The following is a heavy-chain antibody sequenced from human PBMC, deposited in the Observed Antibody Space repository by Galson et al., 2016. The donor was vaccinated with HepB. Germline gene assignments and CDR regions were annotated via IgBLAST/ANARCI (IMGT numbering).Heavy chain of an antibody. D-gene: IGHD2-2*01. V-gene: IGHV3-23*01. J-gene: IGHJ5*02. Sequence: SLRLSCAASGFTFSTYAMSWVRQAPGKGLEWVSVISGSGGSTYYADSVKGRFTISRDNSKNTLYLQMNSLRAEDTATYYCVVVPGAIVWLDPWGQGTLVTVSS. CDR3: VVVPGAIVWLDP. CDR1: GFTFSTYA. CDR2: ISGSGGST.